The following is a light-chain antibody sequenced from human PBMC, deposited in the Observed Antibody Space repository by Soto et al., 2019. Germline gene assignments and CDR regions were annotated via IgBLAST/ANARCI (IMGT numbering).Light chain of an antibody. CDR1: SSDVGSYNR. CDR3: SSFTSSSTWV. V-gene: IGLV2-18*02. Sequence: QSVLTQPPSVSGSPGQSVTISCTGTSSDVGSYNRVSWYQQPPGTAPKLLIFEVTNRPSGVPDRFSGSRSGNTASLTISGLQAEDEADYYCSSFTSSSTWVFGGGTQLTV. J-gene: IGLJ3*02. CDR2: EVT.